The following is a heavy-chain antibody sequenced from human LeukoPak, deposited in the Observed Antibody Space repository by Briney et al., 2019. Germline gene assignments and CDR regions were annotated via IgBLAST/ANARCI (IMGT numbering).Heavy chain of an antibody. Sequence: GESLKISCKASGYNFTNYWIGWVRQMPGKGLEWMGIIYPDDSDTRYSPSFQGQVTISADKSISTAYPQWSILKASDTAMYYCARHPGQVPDYWGQGTLVTVSS. V-gene: IGHV5-51*01. CDR3: ARHPGQVPDY. CDR1: GYNFTNYW. J-gene: IGHJ4*02. CDR2: IYPDDSDT.